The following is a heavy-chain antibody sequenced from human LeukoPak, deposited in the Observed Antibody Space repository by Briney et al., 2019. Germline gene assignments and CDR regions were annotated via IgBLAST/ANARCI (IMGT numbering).Heavy chain of an antibody. D-gene: IGHD3-10*01. CDR2: ISGTAENT. J-gene: IGHJ4*02. CDR3: ANQRGGF. CDR1: GFIFSSYP. Sequence: GSLRLSCAASGFIFSSYPMSWVRQAPGKGLEWVSAISGTAENTYYADSVKGRFSISRDNSRNTVHLQMNSLRPEDTAVYYCANQRGGFWGQGTLVTVSS. V-gene: IGHV3-23*01.